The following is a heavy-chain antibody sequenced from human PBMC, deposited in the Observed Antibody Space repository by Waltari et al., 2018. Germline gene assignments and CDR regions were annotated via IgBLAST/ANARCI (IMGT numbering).Heavy chain of an antibody. CDR3: ARHGNGGRTCSAPRCPTYYYYVDV. D-gene: IGHD6-19*01. CDR1: NASILTNGYY. Sequence: QLQLQESGPGLVKPSETLSLSCTVSNASILTNGYYWGWVRQSPGRGLEWIGNIFYTGSTSFNPSIKSRVSISMDTSKNQFSLKLSSVTAADTAIYYCARHGNGGRTCSAPRCPTYYYYVDVWGGGTTVTVSS. J-gene: IGHJ6*03. CDR2: IFYTGST. V-gene: IGHV4-39*01.